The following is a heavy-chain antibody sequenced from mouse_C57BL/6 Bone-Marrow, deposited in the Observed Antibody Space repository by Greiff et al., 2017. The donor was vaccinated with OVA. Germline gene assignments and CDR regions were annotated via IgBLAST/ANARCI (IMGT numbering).Heavy chain of an antibody. CDR3: ARIFITTVAEGN. V-gene: IGHV5-4*03. Sequence: EVNVVESGGGLVKPGGSLKLSCAASGFTFSSYAMSWVRQTPEKRLEWVATISDGGSYTYYPDNVKGRFTISRDNAKNNLYLQMSHLKSEDTAMYYCARIFITTVAEGNWGQGTTLTVSS. CDR1: GFTFSSYA. J-gene: IGHJ2*01. D-gene: IGHD1-1*01. CDR2: ISDGGSYT.